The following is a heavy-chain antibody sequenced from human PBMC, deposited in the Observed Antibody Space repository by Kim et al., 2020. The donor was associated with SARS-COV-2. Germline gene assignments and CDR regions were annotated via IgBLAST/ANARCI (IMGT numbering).Heavy chain of an antibody. V-gene: IGHV3-30*18. CDR2: ISYDGSNK. CDR1: GFTFSSYG. CDR3: AKERAYDSHYGMDV. D-gene: IGHD3-3*01. J-gene: IGHJ6*02. Sequence: GGSLRLSCAASGFTFSSYGMHWVRQAPGKGLEWVAVISYDGSNKYYADSVKGRFTISRDNSKNTLYLQMNSLRAEDTAVYYCAKERAYDSHYGMDVWGQGTTVTVSS.